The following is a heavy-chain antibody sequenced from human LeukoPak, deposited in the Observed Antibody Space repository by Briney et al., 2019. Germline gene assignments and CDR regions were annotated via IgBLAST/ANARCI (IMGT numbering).Heavy chain of an antibody. J-gene: IGHJ4*02. CDR1: GNYW. CDR2: INSDGSWT. CDR3: VSFYETN. D-gene: IGHD2-2*01. Sequence: GGSLRLSCATSGNYWMHWVRQAPGKGLVWVSHINSDGSWTGYADSVKGRFTISKDNAKNTVYLQMNNLRAEDTAVYYCVSFYETNWGRGTLVTVSS. V-gene: IGHV3-74*01.